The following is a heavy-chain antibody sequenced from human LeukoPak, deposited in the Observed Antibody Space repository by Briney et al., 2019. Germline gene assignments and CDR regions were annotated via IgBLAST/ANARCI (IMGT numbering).Heavy chain of an antibody. V-gene: IGHV4-59*01. CDR1: GGSISSNF. CDR3: AKERSSGWYGTTFDY. Sequence: SETLSLTCTVSGGSISSNFWAWIRQPPGKGLEWIGYIYYTGSTNYNPSLKSRISISIDTSKAQFSLNLTSVTAADTAVYYCAKERSSGWYGTTFDYWGPGSLLSVSS. J-gene: IGHJ4*02. CDR2: IYYTGST. D-gene: IGHD6-19*01.